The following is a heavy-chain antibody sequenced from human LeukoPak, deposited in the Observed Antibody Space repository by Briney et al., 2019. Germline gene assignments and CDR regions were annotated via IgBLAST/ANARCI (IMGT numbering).Heavy chain of an antibody. D-gene: IGHD1-7*01. CDR2: IYHDGNT. J-gene: IGHJ5*02. Sequence: WIASIYHDGNTFYNPSLKSRVAISVDTAKSQVSLRLRSVTAADTAVYYCAETNTQDWFDPWGQGTLVTVSS. CDR3: AETNTQDWFDP. V-gene: IGHV4-38-2*01.